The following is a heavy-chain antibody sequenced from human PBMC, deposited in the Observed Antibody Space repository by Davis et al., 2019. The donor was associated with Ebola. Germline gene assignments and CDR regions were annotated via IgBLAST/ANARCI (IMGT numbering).Heavy chain of an antibody. J-gene: IGHJ6*04. D-gene: IGHD6-13*01. V-gene: IGHV1-46*01. Sequence: AASVKVSCKASGYTFTSYYMHWVRQAPGQGLEWMGIINPSGGSTSYAQKFQGRVTMTRDTSTSTVYMELSSLRSEDTAVYYCARVMLKVIAAAGLYYYYGMDVWGKGTTVTVSS. CDR2: INPSGGST. CDR1: GYTFTSYY. CDR3: ARVMLKVIAAAGLYYYYGMDV.